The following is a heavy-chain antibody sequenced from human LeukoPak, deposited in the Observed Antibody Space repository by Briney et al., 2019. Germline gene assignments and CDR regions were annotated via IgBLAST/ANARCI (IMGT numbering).Heavy chain of an antibody. CDR1: GFTFSSHA. CDR3: AKNTQYYGPFDY. CDR2: ISNGGVST. J-gene: IGHJ4*02. D-gene: IGHD4-17*01. Sequence: GGSLRLSCAASGFTFSSHAMSWVRQAPGKGLEWVSAISNGGVSTYYADSVKGRFTISRDTSKNTLYLQMNSLRAEDTALYYCAKNTQYYGPFDYWGQGTLVTVSS. V-gene: IGHV3-23*01.